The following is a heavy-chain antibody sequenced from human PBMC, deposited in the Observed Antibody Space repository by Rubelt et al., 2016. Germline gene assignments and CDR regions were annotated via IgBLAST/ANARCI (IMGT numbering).Heavy chain of an antibody. J-gene: IGHJ4*02. Sequence: QVQLVQSGAEVKKPGASVKVSCKASGYTFTTYGISWVRQAPGQGLEWMGWNSTYNGNPNYAQKLQARVIMVTDTYASTAYMELRELRSEETAVYYCAFTRPDCGGHAWAKGNEYGGQGTLVTVSS. V-gene: IGHV1-18*01. D-gene: IGHD3-16*01. CDR3: AFTRPDCGGHAWAKGNEY. CDR1: GYTFTTYG. CDR2: NSTYNGNP.